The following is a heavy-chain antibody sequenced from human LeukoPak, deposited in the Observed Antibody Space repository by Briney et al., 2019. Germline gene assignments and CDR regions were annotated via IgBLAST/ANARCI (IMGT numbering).Heavy chain of an antibody. CDR1: GFIFSSYG. J-gene: IGHJ4*02. CDR3: ARDYYDSSGYYSY. V-gene: IGHV3-48*01. D-gene: IGHD3-22*01. CDR2: IRSSSSAI. Sequence: GGSLRLSCAASGFIFSSYGMNWVRQAPGKGLEWISYIRSSSSAIYYADSVKGRFTISRDNAKNSLYLQMNSLRAEDTAVYYCARDYYDSSGYYSYWGQGTLVTVSS.